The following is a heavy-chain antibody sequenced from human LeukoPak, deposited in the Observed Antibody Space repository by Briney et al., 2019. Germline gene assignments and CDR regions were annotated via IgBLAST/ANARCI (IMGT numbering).Heavy chain of an antibody. D-gene: IGHD6-19*01. V-gene: IGHV3-20*04. CDR3: AKDSSGYPYYMDV. CDR2: INWNGGST. CDR1: GFTFDDYG. J-gene: IGHJ6*03. Sequence: GGSLRLSCAASGFTFDDYGMSWVRQAPGKGLEWVSGINWNGGSTGYADSVKGRFTISRDNAKNSLYLQMNSLRAEDMALYYCAKDSSGYPYYMDVWGKGTTVTVSS.